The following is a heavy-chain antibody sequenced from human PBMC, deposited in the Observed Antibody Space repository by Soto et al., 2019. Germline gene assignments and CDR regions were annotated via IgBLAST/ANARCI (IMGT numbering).Heavy chain of an antibody. CDR2: ISGSGGST. CDR1: GFTFSSYA. V-gene: IGHV3-23*01. J-gene: IGHJ3*02. CDR3: ATSITMIRGAFAI. Sequence: GWSLSLSCAASGFTFSSYAMSWVRQAPGKGLEWVSAISGSGGSTYYADSVKGRFTISRDNSKNTLYLQMNSLRAEDTAVYYCATSITMIRGAFAIWGQGTMVSLS. D-gene: IGHD3-22*01.